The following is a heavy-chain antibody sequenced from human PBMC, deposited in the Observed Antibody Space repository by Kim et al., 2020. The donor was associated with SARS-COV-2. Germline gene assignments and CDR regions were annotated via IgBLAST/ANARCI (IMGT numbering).Heavy chain of an antibody. CDR1: GFTFSSYG. D-gene: IGHD3-10*01. J-gene: IGHJ3*02. CDR3: AKGSYYGSGSENDAFDI. CDR2: ISYDGSNK. Sequence: GGSLRLSCAASGFTFSSYGMHWVRQAPGKGLEWVAVISYDGSNKYYADSVKGRFTISRDNSKNTLYLQMNSLRAEDTAVYYCAKGSYYGSGSENDAFDIWGQGTMVTVSS. V-gene: IGHV3-30*18.